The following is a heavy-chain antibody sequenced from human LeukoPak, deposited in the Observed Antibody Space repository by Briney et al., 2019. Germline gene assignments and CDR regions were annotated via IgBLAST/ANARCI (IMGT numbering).Heavy chain of an antibody. J-gene: IGHJ5*02. CDR2: ISAYNGST. Sequence: ASVKVSCKASGYTFTSYGISWVRQAPGQGLEWMGWISAYNGSTNYAQKLQGRVTMTTDTSTSTAYMELRSLRSDDTAVYYCARSQGIYYYGSGSYLTPNWFDPWGQGTLVTVSS. D-gene: IGHD3-10*01. CDR3: ARSQGIYYYGSGSYLTPNWFDP. V-gene: IGHV1-18*01. CDR1: GYTFTSYG.